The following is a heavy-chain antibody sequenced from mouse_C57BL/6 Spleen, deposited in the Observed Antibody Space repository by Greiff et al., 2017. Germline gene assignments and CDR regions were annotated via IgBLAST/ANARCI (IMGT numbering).Heavy chain of an antibody. CDR3: ARHYDGYSYAMDY. CDR2: IYPGDGDT. D-gene: IGHD2-3*01. Sequence: QVQLQQSGPELVKPGASVKISCKASGYAFSSSWMNWVKQRPGKGLEWIGRIYPGDGDTNYNGKFKGKATLTADKSYSTAYMQLSSLTSEDSAVYFCARHYDGYSYAMDYWGQGTSVTVSS. CDR1: GYAFSSSW. V-gene: IGHV1-82*01. J-gene: IGHJ4*01.